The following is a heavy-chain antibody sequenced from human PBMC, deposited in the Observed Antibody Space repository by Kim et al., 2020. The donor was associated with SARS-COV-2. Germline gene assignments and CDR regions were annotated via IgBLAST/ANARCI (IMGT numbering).Heavy chain of an antibody. D-gene: IGHD3-10*01. Sequence: KSRVTISLDTSNNQFSLKLSSVTAADTAVYYCARQTYGSGSLRPPHWFDPWGQGTLVTVSS. V-gene: IGHV4-59*08. J-gene: IGHJ5*02. CDR3: ARQTYGSGSLRPPHWFDP.